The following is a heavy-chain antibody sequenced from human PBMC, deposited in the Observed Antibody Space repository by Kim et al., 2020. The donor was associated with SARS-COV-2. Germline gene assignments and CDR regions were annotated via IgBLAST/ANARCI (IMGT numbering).Heavy chain of an antibody. CDR1: GFTFSSYW. Sequence: GGSLRLSCAASGFTFSSYWMHWVRQAPGKGLVWVSRINSDGSSTSYADSVKGRFTISRDNAKNTLYLQMNSLRAEDTAVYYCAREAYYDSSGYQGLDYWGQGTLVTVSS. CDR3: AREAYYDSSGYQGLDY. CDR2: INSDGSST. V-gene: IGHV3-74*01. J-gene: IGHJ4*02. D-gene: IGHD3-22*01.